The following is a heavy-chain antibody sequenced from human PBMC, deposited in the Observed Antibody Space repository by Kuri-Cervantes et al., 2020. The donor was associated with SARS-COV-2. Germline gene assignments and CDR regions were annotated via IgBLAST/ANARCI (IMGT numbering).Heavy chain of an antibody. Sequence: LRLSCTVSGGSISSGDYYWSWIRQPPGKGLEWIGYIYYSGSTYYNPSLKSRVTISVDTSKNQFSLKLSSVTAADTAVYYCARGFEGGFGMDVWGQGTTVTVSS. V-gene: IGHV4-30-4*01. CDR2: IYYSGST. J-gene: IGHJ6*02. CDR3: ARGFEGGFGMDV. CDR1: GGSISSGDYY. D-gene: IGHD2-15*01.